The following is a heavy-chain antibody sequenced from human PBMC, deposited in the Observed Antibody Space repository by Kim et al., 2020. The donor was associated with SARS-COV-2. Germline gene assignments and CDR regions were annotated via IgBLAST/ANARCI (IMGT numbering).Heavy chain of an antibody. J-gene: IGHJ6*02. CDR3: ATAPVVVGATLSDYYYYGVDV. CDR1: GYTLTELS. Sequence: ASVKVSCKVSGYTLTELSMHWVRQAPGKGLEWMGGFDPEVGETIYAQKFQGRVTMTEDTPTDTTYLELSSLRSGDTAVYYCATAPVVVGATLSDYYYYGVDVWGQGTTVTVSS. V-gene: IGHV1-24*01. D-gene: IGHD1-26*01. CDR2: FDPEVGET.